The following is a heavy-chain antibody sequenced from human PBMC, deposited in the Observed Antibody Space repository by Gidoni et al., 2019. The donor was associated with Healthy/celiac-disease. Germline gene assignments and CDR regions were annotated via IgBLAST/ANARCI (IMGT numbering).Heavy chain of an antibody. D-gene: IGHD3-3*01. CDR3: ARLPFGVVILIDY. J-gene: IGHJ4*02. Sequence: QLQLQESGPGLVKPSETLSLTCLVSGGSISSSSYYWCWIRQPQGKGLEWIGSIYYSGSTYYNPSLKSRVTISVDTSKNQFSLKLSSVTAADTAVYYCARLPFGVVILIDYWGQGTLVTVSS. CDR1: GGSISSSSYY. CDR2: IYYSGST. V-gene: IGHV4-39*01.